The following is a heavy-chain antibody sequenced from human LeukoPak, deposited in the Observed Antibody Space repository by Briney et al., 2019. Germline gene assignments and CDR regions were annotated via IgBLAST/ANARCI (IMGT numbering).Heavy chain of an antibody. CDR1: GFTFSSYP. V-gene: IGHV3-30-3*01. CDR2: ISYDGSDK. J-gene: IGHJ4*02. D-gene: IGHD3-22*01. Sequence: GGSLRLSCEASGFTFSSYPMHWVRQAPGKGLEWVAVISYDGSDKHYADPVKGRFTISRDNSKNTLYLQMDNLRAEDTAVYYCAREGSSGYYPYWGQGILVTVSS. CDR3: AREGSSGYYPY.